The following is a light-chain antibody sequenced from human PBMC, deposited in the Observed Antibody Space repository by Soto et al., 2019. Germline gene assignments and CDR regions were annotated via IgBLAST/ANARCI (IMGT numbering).Light chain of an antibody. CDR1: QSISNH. CDR2: AAS. Sequence: DIQMTPSPSTLPASVGDRVLITCRASQSISNHLNWYQKKPGKAPKSMIVAASSLQRGVPSRVSGSRSGPDCTLTISSLQPEDVATYYRQQSYSSPPTFGQGTKVDIK. V-gene: IGKV1-39*01. J-gene: IGKJ1*01. CDR3: QQSYSSPPT.